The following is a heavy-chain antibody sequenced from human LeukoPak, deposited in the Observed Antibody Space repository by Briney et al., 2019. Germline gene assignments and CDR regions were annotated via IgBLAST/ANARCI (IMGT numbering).Heavy chain of an antibody. J-gene: IGHJ6*02. CDR3: AKDLSSAITSALVLDV. CDR2: ITWNRDNI. V-gene: IGHV3-9*01. CDR1: RFAFDDYA. D-gene: IGHD3-22*01. Sequence: GGSLRLSCAACRFAFDDYARHWVRQAPGKGLEWLSGITWNRDNIGYGDSVKGRFTISRDNVKNVLYLQMTSLRPEYTALYYCAKDLSSAITSALVLDVWGQGITVIVSS.